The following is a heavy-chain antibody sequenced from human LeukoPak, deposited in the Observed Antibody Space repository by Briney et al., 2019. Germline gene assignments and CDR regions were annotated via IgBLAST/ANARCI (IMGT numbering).Heavy chain of an antibody. D-gene: IGHD2-15*01. V-gene: IGHV3-30-3*01. J-gene: IGHJ6*02. CDR1: GFTFSSYA. CDR3: ARDYGVVVAATIYYYYGMDV. CDR2: ISYDGSNK. Sequence: GGSLRLSCAASGFTFSSYAMHWVRQAPGKGLEWVAVISYDGSNKYYADSVKGRFTISGDNSKNTLYLQMNSLRAEDTAVYYCARDYGVVVAATIYYYYGMDVWGQGTTVTVSS.